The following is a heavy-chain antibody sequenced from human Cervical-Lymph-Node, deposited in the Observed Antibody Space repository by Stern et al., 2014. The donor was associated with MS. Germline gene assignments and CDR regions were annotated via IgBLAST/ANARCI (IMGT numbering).Heavy chain of an antibody. CDR2: IWYDDSNT. J-gene: IGHJ4*02. D-gene: IGHD3-9*01. CDR1: GFSFSSYG. CDR3: ARDERILTGLDY. Sequence: VQLEESGGGVAQPGRSLRLSCAASGFSFSSYGMHWVRQVPGKGLEWAALIWYDDSNTYYADHVRGRFTISIDNCQNDLFLQINILGAEDTATYYCARDERILTGLDYWGQGTLVTVSS. V-gene: IGHV3-33*01.